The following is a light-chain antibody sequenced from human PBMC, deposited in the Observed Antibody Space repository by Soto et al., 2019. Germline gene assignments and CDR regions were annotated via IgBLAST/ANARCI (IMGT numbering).Light chain of an antibody. CDR2: GAS. CDR1: HSVSISY. V-gene: IGKV3-20*01. J-gene: IGKJ1*01. CDR3: QHYGSSPLWT. Sequence: EIVLTQSPGTLSLSPVEIANLSFISSHSVSISYLAWYPPKPGQAPRLLIYGASSRATGIPDRFSGSGSGTNFTIPISRLEAEDFAVYYCQHYGSSPLWTCGQGTTGDIK.